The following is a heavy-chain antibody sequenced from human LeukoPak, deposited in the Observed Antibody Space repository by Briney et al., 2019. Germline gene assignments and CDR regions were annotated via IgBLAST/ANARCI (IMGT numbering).Heavy chain of an antibody. CDR1: GGTFSSYA. CDR3: ARALLNYYGDYYYMDV. CDR2: IIPIFGTA. Sequence: SVKVSCKASGGTFSSYAISWVRQAPGQGLEWMGGIIPIFGTANYAQKFQGRVTITADKSTSTAYMELSSLRSEDTAVYYCARALLNYYGDYYYMDVWGKGTTVTVS. J-gene: IGHJ6*03. D-gene: IGHD3-10*01. V-gene: IGHV1-69*06.